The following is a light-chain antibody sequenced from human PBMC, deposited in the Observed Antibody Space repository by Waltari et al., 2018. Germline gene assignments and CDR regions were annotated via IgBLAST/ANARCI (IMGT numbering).Light chain of an antibody. J-gene: IGLJ3*02. CDR2: NNS. CDR1: TSNIGANL. Sequence: QSVLTQPPSASGTPGQRVTISCSGSTSNIGANLVYWYQQLPGKAPKLLIYNNSHRPSGGPDRFSYSKSGTSASLAISGLRSEDEAEYYCAVWDERVRGRVFGGGTKLTVL. CDR3: AVWDERVRGRV. V-gene: IGLV1-47*02.